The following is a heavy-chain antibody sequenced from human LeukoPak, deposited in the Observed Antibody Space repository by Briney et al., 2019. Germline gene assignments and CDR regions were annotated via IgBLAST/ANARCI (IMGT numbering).Heavy chain of an antibody. Sequence: ASVKVSCKASGYTFTGYYMHWVRQAPGQGLEWMGWIYPNSGATKYAQKFQGRVTMTRDTSISTAYMELSGLRSDDTAVYYCAVTWGYCSGGSCPYYFDYWGQGTLVTVSS. J-gene: IGHJ4*02. D-gene: IGHD2-15*01. V-gene: IGHV1-2*02. CDR1: GYTFTGYY. CDR2: IYPNSGAT. CDR3: AVTWGYCSGGSCPYYFDY.